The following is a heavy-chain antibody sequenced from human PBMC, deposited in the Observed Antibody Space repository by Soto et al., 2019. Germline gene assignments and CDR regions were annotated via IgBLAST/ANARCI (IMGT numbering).Heavy chain of an antibody. CDR2: IYYSGST. V-gene: IGHV4-59*01. J-gene: IGHJ6*03. D-gene: IGHD3-3*01. CDR3: ARSFAPRPYYYYYMDV. CDR1: GGSISSYY. Sequence: SETLSLTCTVSGGSISSYYWSWIRQPPGKGLEWIGYIYYSGSTNYNPSLKSRVTISVDTSKNQFSLKLSSVTAADTAVYYCARSFAPRPYYYYYMDVWGKGTTATVSS.